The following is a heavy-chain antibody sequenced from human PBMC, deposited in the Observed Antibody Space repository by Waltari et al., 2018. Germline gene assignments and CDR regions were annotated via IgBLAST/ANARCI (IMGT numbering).Heavy chain of an antibody. J-gene: IGHJ4*02. CDR1: GYTLTELS. Sequence: QVQLVQSGAEVKKPGASVKVSCKVSGYTLTELSMHWVRQAPGKGLEWMGGFDPEDGETIYAQKFQGRVTMTEDTSTDTAYVELSSLRSEDTAVYYCTTGLWELKSYGVFDYWAREPWSPSPQ. D-gene: IGHD1-26*01. CDR3: TTGLWELKSYGVFDY. CDR2: FDPEDGET. V-gene: IGHV1-24*01.